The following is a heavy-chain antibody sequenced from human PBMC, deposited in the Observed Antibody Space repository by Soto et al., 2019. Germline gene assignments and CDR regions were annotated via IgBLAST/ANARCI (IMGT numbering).Heavy chain of an antibody. D-gene: IGHD6-13*01. V-gene: IGHV4-39*01. Sequence: SETLSLTCAVSGGSISSSNWWSWVRQPPGKGLEWIGSIYYSGSTYYNPSLKSRVTISVDTSKNQFSLKLSSVTAADTSVYYCASLYSSSWYSYYYGMDVWGQGTTVTVSS. CDR2: IYYSGST. CDR1: GGSISSSNW. J-gene: IGHJ6*02. CDR3: ASLYSSSWYSYYYGMDV.